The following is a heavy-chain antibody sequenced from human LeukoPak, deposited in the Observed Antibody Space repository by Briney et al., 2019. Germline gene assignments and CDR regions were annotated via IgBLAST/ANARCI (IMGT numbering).Heavy chain of an antibody. V-gene: IGHV1-69*13. CDR3: ARDRWELLSNSYHYCGLDV. D-gene: IGHD2-15*01. Sequence: SVKVSCKASGGTFSSYAITWVRQAPGQGLEWMGGTIPIFGTANYAQKFQGRVTITADESTSTAYMELSSLRSEDTAVYYCARDRWELLSNSYHYCGLDVWGQGTTVTVSS. CDR2: TIPIFGTA. J-gene: IGHJ6*02. CDR1: GGTFSSYA.